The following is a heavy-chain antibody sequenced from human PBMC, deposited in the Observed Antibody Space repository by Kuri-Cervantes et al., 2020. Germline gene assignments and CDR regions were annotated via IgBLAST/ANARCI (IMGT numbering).Heavy chain of an antibody. J-gene: IGHJ6*03. D-gene: IGHD5-12*01. CDR1: GGTFSSYA. CDR3: ARDGRIVGATTSINYYMDV. CDR2: INAGNGNT. V-gene: IGHV1-3*01. Sequence: ASVKVSCKASGGTFSSYAMHWVRQAPGQRLEWMGWINAGNGNTKYSQKFQGRVTITRDTSASTAYMELSSLRSEDTAVYYCARDGRIVGATTSINYYMDVWGKGTTVTVSS.